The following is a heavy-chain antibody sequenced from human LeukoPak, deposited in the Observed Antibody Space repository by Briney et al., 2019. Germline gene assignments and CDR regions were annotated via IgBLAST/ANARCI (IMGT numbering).Heavy chain of an antibody. V-gene: IGHV4-59*08. J-gene: IGHJ4*02. Sequence: SETLSLTCTVSGGSISNYYWSWIRQPPRKGLEWIGDINYSGSTNYNPSLKSRVTISIDTSKNQFSLKLSSVTAADTAVYYCARLDWYYYDSSGYWDDWGQGTLVTVSS. CDR2: INYSGST. D-gene: IGHD3-22*01. CDR3: ARLDWYYYDSSGYWDD. CDR1: GGSISNYY.